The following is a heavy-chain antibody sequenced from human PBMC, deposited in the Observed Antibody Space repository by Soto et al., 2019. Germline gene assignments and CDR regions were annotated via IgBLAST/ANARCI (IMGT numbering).Heavy chain of an antibody. CDR3: ARDRQDWNYVRDY. J-gene: IGHJ4*02. CDR2: ISSSSSYI. Sequence: EVQLVESGGGLVKPGGSLRLSCAASGFTFSSYSMNWVRQAPGKGLEWVSSISSSSSYIYYADSVKGRFTISRDNAKNSLYLQMNSLRAEDTAVYYCARDRQDWNYVRDYLGQGTLVTVSS. V-gene: IGHV3-21*01. CDR1: GFTFSSYS. D-gene: IGHD1-7*01.